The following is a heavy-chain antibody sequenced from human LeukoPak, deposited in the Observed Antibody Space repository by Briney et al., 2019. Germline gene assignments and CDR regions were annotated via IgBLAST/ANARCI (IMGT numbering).Heavy chain of an antibody. CDR1: GGSSSSYY. J-gene: IGHJ6*03. Sequence: ASETLSLXCTVSGGSSSSYYWSWIRRPPGKGLESIGYIYYSGSTNYNPSLKSRVAISVDTSKNQFSLKLSSVTAADTAVYYCAREIWSGSFDYMDVWGKGTTVTVSS. D-gene: IGHD3-3*01. CDR2: IYYSGST. V-gene: IGHV4-59*01. CDR3: AREIWSGSFDYMDV.